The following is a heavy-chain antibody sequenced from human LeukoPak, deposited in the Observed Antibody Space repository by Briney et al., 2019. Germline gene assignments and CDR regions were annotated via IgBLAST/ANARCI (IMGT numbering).Heavy chain of an antibody. CDR2: ISSSGSTI. V-gene: IGHV3-48*03. D-gene: IGHD4-11*01. CDR1: GFTFSSYE. J-gene: IGHJ4*02. CDR3: AKDSGIGGDYSDYFDY. Sequence: GGSLRLSCAASGFTFSSYEMNWVRQAPGKGLEWVSYISSSGSTIYYADPVKGRFTISRDNSKNTLYLQMNSLRAEDTAVYYCAKDSGIGGDYSDYFDYWGQGTVDSVSS.